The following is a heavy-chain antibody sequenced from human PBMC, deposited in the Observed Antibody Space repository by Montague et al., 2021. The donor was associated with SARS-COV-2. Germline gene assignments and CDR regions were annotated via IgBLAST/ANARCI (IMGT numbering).Heavy chain of an antibody. V-gene: IGHV4-39*01. Sequence: SETLSLTCTVSGGSISSSSYYWGWIRQPPGKGPEWIGSLYYSGTTFYNPSLRSRVTMSVDTSKNQFSLRLSSVTAADTAVFYCAREDAGDWYLDLWGRGTLVTVSS. CDR2: LYYSGTT. D-gene: IGHD7-27*01. CDR3: AREDAGDWYLDL. CDR1: GGSISSSSYY. J-gene: IGHJ2*01.